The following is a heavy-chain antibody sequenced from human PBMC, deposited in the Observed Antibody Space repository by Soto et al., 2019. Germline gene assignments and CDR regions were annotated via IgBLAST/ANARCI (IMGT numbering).Heavy chain of an antibody. CDR1: GFTFSIYA. D-gene: IGHD3-16*02. CDR3: AKDLLMITFGGVIAHFDY. CDR2: ISGSGGTT. J-gene: IGHJ4*02. Sequence: GGSLRLSCEVSGFTFSIYAMTWVRQAPGEGLEWVSSISGSGGTTYYADSVKGRFTISRDNSQNTLYLQMHSLRAEDTAVYCCAKDLLMITFGGVIAHFDYWGQGALVTVSS. V-gene: IGHV3-23*01.